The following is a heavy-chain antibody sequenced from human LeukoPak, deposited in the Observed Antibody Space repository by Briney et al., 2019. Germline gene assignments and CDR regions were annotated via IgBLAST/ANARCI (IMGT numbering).Heavy chain of an antibody. CDR1: GYSFTSYW. V-gene: IGHV5-51*01. CDR2: IYPGDSDT. Sequence: GESLKISCKGSGYSFTSYWIGWVRQMPGKGLEWMGIIYPGDSDTRYSPSFQGQVTVSADKSISTTYLQWSSLKASDTAMYYCNIAARHNWFDPWGQGTLVTVSS. J-gene: IGHJ5*02. D-gene: IGHD6-6*01. CDR3: NIAARHNWFDP.